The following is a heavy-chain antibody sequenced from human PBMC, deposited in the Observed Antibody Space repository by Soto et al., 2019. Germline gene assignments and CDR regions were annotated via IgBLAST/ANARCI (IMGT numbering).Heavy chain of an antibody. V-gene: IGHV4-61*01. CDR1: GGSVSSGSYY. Sequence: QVQLQESGPGLVKPSETLSLTCTVSGGSVSSGSYYWSWIRQPPGKGLEWIGYIYYSGSTNYNPSLKSRVTISVDTSKNQFSLKLSSVTAADTAVYYCATRSIYDILTGSFDYWGQGTLVTVSS. CDR3: ATRSIYDILTGSFDY. CDR2: IYYSGST. J-gene: IGHJ4*02. D-gene: IGHD3-9*01.